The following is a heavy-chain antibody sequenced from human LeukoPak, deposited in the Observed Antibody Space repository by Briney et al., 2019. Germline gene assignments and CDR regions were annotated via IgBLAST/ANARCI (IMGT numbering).Heavy chain of an antibody. V-gene: IGHV1-2*02. Sequence: ASVKVSCKASGYTFTGYYMHWVRQAPGQGLEWMGWINPNSGGTNYAQKFQGRVTMTRDTSISTAYMELSRLRSDDTAVYYCARVRARYGSGSLYQKVYWFDPWGQGTLVTVSS. CDR1: GYTFTGYY. CDR2: INPNSGGT. D-gene: IGHD3-10*01. CDR3: ARVRARYGSGSLYQKVYWFDP. J-gene: IGHJ5*02.